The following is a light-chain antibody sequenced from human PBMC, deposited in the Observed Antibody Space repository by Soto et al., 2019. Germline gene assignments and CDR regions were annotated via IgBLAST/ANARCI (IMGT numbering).Light chain of an antibody. J-gene: IGKJ3*01. V-gene: IGKV3-20*01. CDR2: GAS. CDR1: QSVSSGY. Sequence: EILLTQSPGTLSLSPGERATLSCRASQSVSSGYLAWYQQKPGQAPRLLISGASNRATGIPDRFSGSGSGTDFTLTISRVEPEDFAMYYCHHYGTSLFTFGPGTRVDIK. CDR3: HHYGTSLFT.